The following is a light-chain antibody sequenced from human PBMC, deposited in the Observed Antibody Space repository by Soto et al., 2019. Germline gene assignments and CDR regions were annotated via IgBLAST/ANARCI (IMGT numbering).Light chain of an antibody. CDR2: DAS. V-gene: IGKV3D-20*02. J-gene: IGKJ5*01. CDR1: QSISSSY. Sequence: EIVLTQTPATLSLSPGERATLSCRTIQSISSSYLAWYQQKPGQAPRLLIYDASNRATGIPARFSGSGSGTDFTLTICSLEPEDFAVYYCQQRSNWPPITFGQGTRLEIK. CDR3: QQRSNWPPIT.